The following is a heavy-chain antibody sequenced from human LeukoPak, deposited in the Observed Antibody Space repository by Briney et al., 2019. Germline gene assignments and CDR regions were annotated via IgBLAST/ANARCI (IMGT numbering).Heavy chain of an antibody. CDR1: GFTFSDTW. V-gene: IGHV3-74*01. J-gene: IGHJ4*02. CDR2: IRSDGSDT. Sequence: GGSLRLSCAASGFTFSDTWMHWVRQAPGEGLVWVSRIRSDGSDTRYAESVKGRFTISRDNAKNTLYLQMNSLRAEDTAVYYCAREEKRTVGATTRAGDYWGQGTLVTVPS. CDR3: AREEKRTVGATTRAGDY. D-gene: IGHD1-26*01.